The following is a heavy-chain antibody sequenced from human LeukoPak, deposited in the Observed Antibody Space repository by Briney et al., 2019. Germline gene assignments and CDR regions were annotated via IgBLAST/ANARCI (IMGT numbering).Heavy chain of an antibody. CDR1: GFTFSDYW. Sequence: PGGSLRLSCAASGFTFSDYWMGWVRQAPGKGLEWVANINQDGSEKYYVDSVKGRFTISRDNSKNTLYLQMNSLRAEDTAVYYCARDGYGSGSYDAFDIWGQGTMVTVSS. V-gene: IGHV3-7*03. J-gene: IGHJ3*02. D-gene: IGHD3-10*01. CDR3: ARDGYGSGSYDAFDI. CDR2: INQDGSEK.